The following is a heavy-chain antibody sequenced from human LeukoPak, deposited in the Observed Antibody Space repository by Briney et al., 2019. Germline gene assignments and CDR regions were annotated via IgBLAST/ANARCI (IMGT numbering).Heavy chain of an antibody. CDR1: GGTFSSYA. V-gene: IGHV1-46*01. CDR3: AIPAGDGGYNPFDY. J-gene: IGHJ4*02. CDR2: INPSGGST. D-gene: IGHD5-24*01. Sequence: ASVKVSCKASGGTFSSYAISWVRQAPGQGLEWMGIINPSGGSTSYAQKFQGRVTMTRDMSTSTVYMELSSLRSEDTAVYYCAIPAGDGGYNPFDYWGQGTMVTVSS.